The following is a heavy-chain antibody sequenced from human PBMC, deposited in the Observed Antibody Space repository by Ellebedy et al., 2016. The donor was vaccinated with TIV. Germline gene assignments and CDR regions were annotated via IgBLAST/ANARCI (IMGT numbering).Heavy chain of an antibody. CDR2: INHSGST. CDR3: ARGDVPSAY. D-gene: IGHD2-2*01. CDR1: GGSFSGYY. J-gene: IGHJ4*02. V-gene: IGHV4-34*01. Sequence: SETLSLTXAVYGGSFSGYYWSWIRQPPGKGLEWIGEINHSGSTNYNPSLKSRVTISLDTSKNQFSLKLSSVTAADTAVYYCARGDVPSAYWGQGTLVTVSS.